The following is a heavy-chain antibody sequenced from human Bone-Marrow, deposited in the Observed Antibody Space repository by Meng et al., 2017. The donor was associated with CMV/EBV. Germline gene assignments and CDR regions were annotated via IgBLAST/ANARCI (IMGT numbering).Heavy chain of an antibody. V-gene: IGHV5-51*01. CDR3: ARLDCSSASCYMRPFYFDY. Sequence: GESLKISCKGSGYSFSSYWIGWVRQMPGKGLEWMGIIYPGDSDTRYSPSFEGQVTISADKSIGTAYLQWSSLKASDTAIYYCARLDCSSASCYMRPFYFDYWGQGTLVTVSS. CDR1: GYSFSSYW. CDR2: IYPGDSDT. D-gene: IGHD2-2*02. J-gene: IGHJ4*02.